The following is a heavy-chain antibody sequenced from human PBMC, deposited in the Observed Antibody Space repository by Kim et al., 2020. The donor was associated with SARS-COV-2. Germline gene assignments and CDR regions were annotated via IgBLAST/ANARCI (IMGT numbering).Heavy chain of an antibody. J-gene: IGHJ6*02. CDR3: ARGRDRSMAV. V-gene: IGHV6-1*01. Sequence: YNANAESVKSRITVTPDTSKNQFSLQLSSVPPEDTAVYFCARGRDRSMAVWGQGTTVTVSS. CDR2: YN.